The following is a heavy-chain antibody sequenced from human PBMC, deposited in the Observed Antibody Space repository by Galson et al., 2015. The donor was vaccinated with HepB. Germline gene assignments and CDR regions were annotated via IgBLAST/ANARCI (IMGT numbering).Heavy chain of an antibody. CDR3: ARDGELWGIAAAGPDYYYHAMDV. CDR2: ISGYNGNT. Sequence: SVKVSCKASGYTFNSYGISWVRQAPGQGLEWMGWISGYNGNTNYVQKFLGRVTMTTDTSTSTAYMELRSLRSDDTAVYYCARDGELWGIAAAGPDYYYHAMDVWGQGTTVTVSS. CDR1: GYTFNSYG. V-gene: IGHV1-18*01. D-gene: IGHD6-13*01. J-gene: IGHJ6*02.